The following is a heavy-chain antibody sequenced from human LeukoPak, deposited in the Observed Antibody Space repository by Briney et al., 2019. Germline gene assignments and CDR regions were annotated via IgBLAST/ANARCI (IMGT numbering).Heavy chain of an antibody. V-gene: IGHV3-33*01. CDR3: ARDHIAAAGAIYGMDV. D-gene: IGHD6-13*01. CDR2: IWYDGSNK. Sequence: GGSLRLSSAASGFTFSSYGMHWVREAPGKGLEWVAVIWYDGSNKYYADSVQGRFTISRDNSKNTLYLQMNSLRAEDTAVYYCARDHIAAAGAIYGMDVWGQGTTVTVSS. CDR1: GFTFSSYG. J-gene: IGHJ6*02.